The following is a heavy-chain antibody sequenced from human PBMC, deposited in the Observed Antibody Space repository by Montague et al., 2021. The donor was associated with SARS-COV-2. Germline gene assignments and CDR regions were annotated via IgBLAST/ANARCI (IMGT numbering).Heavy chain of an antibody. D-gene: IGHD4-17*01. V-gene: IGHV4-39*01. CDR3: VRLYGSSLDY. CDR1: GGSVSRISSH. J-gene: IGHJ4*02. CDR2: FYYAGGT. Sequence: SETLSLTCTVSGGSVSRISSHWGWIRQPPGKGLEYIGSFYYAGGTQHNPSLKSRVTISVDTPNDQFALKMNSVTAADTAVYFCVRLYGSSLDYWGQGTLVTVSS.